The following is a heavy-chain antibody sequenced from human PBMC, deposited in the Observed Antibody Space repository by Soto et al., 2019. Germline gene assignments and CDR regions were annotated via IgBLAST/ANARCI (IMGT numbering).Heavy chain of an antibody. J-gene: IGHJ5*02. D-gene: IGHD6-13*01. CDR2: IIPIFGTA. CDR3: AREGAAEAGKVGFAP. CDR1: GGTFSSYA. Sequence: QVQLVQSGAEVKKPGSSVKVSCKASGGTFSSYAISWVRQAPGQGLEWMGGIIPIFGTANYAQKFQGRVPSTADESTGTAYRELGSLSCEDTAVSFCAREGAAEAGKVGFAPWGQGTVVTVSS. V-gene: IGHV1-69*01.